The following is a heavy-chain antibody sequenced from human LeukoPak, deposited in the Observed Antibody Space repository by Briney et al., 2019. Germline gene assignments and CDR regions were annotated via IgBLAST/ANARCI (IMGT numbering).Heavy chain of an antibody. V-gene: IGHV1-18*01. Sequence: GASVKVSCKASGYTFTSYGISWVRQAPGQGLEWMGWISAYNGNTNYAQKLQGRVTMTTDTSTSTAYMELRSLRSDDTAVYYCARVIEIAAAGTPYDYWGQGTLVTVSS. CDR3: ARVIEIAAAGTPYDY. J-gene: IGHJ4*02. D-gene: IGHD6-13*01. CDR2: ISAYNGNT. CDR1: GYTFTSYG.